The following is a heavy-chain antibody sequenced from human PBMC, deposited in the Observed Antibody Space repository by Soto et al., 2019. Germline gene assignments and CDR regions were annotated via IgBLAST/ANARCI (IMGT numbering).Heavy chain of an antibody. D-gene: IGHD5-18*01. CDR3: AKDGILDTAMVYYYGMDV. Sequence: LRLSCAASGFTFSSYGMHWVRQAPGKGLEWVAVISYDGSNKYYADSVKGRFTISRDNSKNTLYLQMNSLRAEDTAVYYCAKDGILDTAMVYYYGMDVWGQGTTVTVSS. V-gene: IGHV3-30*18. CDR1: GFTFSSYG. J-gene: IGHJ6*02. CDR2: ISYDGSNK.